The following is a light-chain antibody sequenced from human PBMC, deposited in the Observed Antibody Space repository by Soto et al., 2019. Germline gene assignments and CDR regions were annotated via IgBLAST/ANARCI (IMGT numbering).Light chain of an antibody. CDR3: QNYKSAPWT. Sequence: GDRVTITCRASQDISKFLAWYQQKPGKVPRLLIYATSTLDSGVPSRFSGSGTGTDFTLTISSLQPEDVATYYCQNYKSAPWTFGQGTKVETK. V-gene: IGKV1-27*01. J-gene: IGKJ1*01. CDR1: QDISKF. CDR2: ATS.